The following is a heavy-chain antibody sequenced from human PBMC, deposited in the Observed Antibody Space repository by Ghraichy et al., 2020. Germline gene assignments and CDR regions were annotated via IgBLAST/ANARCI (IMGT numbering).Heavy chain of an antibody. CDR2: IKEDGSKM. V-gene: IGHV3-7*01. CDR1: GFTFTSYW. D-gene: IGHD1-26*01. Sequence: SCAASGFTFTSYWMYWVRQAPGTGPEWVTNIKEDGSKMYYVDSVKGRFTVSRDNAKKTLYLQMNSLRVEDTAVYYCAKDQDTGWSFADWGQGTLVTVSS. J-gene: IGHJ4*02. CDR3: AKDQDTGWSFAD.